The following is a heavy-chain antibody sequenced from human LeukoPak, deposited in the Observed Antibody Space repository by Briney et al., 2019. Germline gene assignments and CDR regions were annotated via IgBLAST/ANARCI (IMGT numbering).Heavy chain of an antibody. V-gene: IGHV3-30-3*01. J-gene: IGHJ3*02. Sequence: QSGGSLRLSCVASGFTFSSYAMHWVRQAPGKGLEWVAVISYDGSNKYYADSVKGRFTISRDNSKNTLYLQMNSLRAEDTAVYYCASVTVAENAFDIWGQGTMVTVSS. CDR1: GFTFSSYA. CDR3: ASVTVAENAFDI. CDR2: ISYDGSNK. D-gene: IGHD6-19*01.